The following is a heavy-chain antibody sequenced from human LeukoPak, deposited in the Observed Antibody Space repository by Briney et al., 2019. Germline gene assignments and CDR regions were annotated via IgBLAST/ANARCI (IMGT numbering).Heavy chain of an antibody. CDR1: GGSISSYY. CDR3: ARYGDYDIRYFDY. Sequence: SETLSLACTVSGGSISSYYWSWIRQPPGKGLEWIGYIYYSGSTNYNPSLKSRVTISVDTSKNQFSLKLSSVTAADTAVYYCARYGDYDIRYFDYWGQGTLVTVSS. V-gene: IGHV4-59*01. J-gene: IGHJ4*02. D-gene: IGHD4-17*01. CDR2: IYYSGST.